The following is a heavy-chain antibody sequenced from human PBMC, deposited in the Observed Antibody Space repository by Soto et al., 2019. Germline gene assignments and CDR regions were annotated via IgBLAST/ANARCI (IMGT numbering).Heavy chain of an antibody. CDR3: TRDGDGRMTTNPYYYYGMDV. D-gene: IGHD2-21*02. CDR1: GGSISGYY. CDR2: VYYSGGA. J-gene: IGHJ6*02. V-gene: IGHV4-59*01. Sequence: SETLSLTCTVSGGSISGYYWSWIRQPPGKGLEWIGDVYYSGGAKYNPSVKRRVSISVDTSKNQFSLNLSSVTAADTAVYYCTRDGDGRMTTNPYYYYGMDVWGPGITVTVSS.